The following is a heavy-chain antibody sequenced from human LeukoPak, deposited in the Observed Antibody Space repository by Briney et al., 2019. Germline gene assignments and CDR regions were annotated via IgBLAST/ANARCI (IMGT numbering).Heavy chain of an antibody. CDR2: INHSGNT. D-gene: IGHD6-6*01. Sequence: PGGSLRLSCAASGFPFSSYSMTWVRQPPGKGLEWIGEINHSGNTNYSPSLKTRVTISIDTSKNQFSLNLNSVTAADTAVYYCARGGSSVDYWGQGTLVTVSS. J-gene: IGHJ4*02. V-gene: IGHV4-34*01. CDR3: ARGGSSVDY. CDR1: GFPFSSYS.